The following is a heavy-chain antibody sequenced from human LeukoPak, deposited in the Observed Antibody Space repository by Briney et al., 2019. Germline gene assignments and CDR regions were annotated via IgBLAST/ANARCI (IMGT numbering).Heavy chain of an antibody. Sequence: KTGGSLRLSCAVSGFSFNIYYMSWIRQAPGKGLEWISYIGLNGYPLDYADSVKGRFTISSHNAKNSLYLDMNSLRDEDTAVYYCARKDFSSGSFNYWGQGTLVTVSS. CDR1: GFSFNIYY. CDR2: IGLNGYPL. J-gene: IGHJ4*02. CDR3: ARKDFSSGSFNY. V-gene: IGHV3-11*04. D-gene: IGHD3-22*01.